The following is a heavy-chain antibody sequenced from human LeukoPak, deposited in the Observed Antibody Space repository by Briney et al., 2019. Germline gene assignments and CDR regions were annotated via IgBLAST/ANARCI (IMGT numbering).Heavy chain of an antibody. D-gene: IGHD5-12*01. V-gene: IGHV3-30*04. CDR1: GFSFSSYA. Sequence: GGSLRLSCEASGFSFSSYAMHRVRQAPGKGLEWVAFMSYDGNEKHYADSVKGRFTISRDNSKNTLYLQMNSLRAEDTAVYFCASEFREDHSGSQYFQHWGQGTLVSVSS. CDR3: ASEFREDHSGSQYFQH. CDR2: MSYDGNEK. J-gene: IGHJ1*01.